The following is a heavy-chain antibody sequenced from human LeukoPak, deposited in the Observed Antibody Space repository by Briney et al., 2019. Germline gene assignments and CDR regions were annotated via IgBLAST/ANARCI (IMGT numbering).Heavy chain of an antibody. CDR2: ISSSGSSI. Sequence: GGSLRLSCAASGLTFSSYSMNWVRQAPGKGLEWVSYISSSGSSISDADSVKGRFTISRDNAKNSLYLQMTSLRAEDTAIYYCARKIAAAGRHYFGYWGQGTLVTVSS. J-gene: IGHJ4*02. CDR1: GLTFSSYS. CDR3: ARKIAAAGRHYFGY. D-gene: IGHD6-13*01. V-gene: IGHV3-48*04.